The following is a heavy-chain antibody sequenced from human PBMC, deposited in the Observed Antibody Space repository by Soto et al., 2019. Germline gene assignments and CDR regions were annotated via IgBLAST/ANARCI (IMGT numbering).Heavy chain of an antibody. Sequence: QVQLVQSGAEVTKPGASVKVSCKASGYTFTDYRMIWVRQAPGQGLEWMGIINPSGASTNYAQKFQGRVTLTRDAFTSTVYMELSSLRSEDTAVYYCARPAGRLANWFDPWGKGTLVTVAS. CDR3: ARPAGRLANWFDP. CDR1: GYTFTDYR. V-gene: IGHV1-46*01. CDR2: INPSGAST. D-gene: IGHD6-6*01. J-gene: IGHJ5*02.